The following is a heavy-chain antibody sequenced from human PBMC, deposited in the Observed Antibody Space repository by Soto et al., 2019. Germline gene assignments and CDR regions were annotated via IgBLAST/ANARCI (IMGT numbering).Heavy chain of an antibody. V-gene: IGHV4-59*01. CDR3: ARDHPHSYGVYYFDY. CDR2: IYSSGST. CDR1: RCSISSYY. J-gene: IGHJ4*02. Sequence: SETLSLTCTVSRCSISSYYWSWIRQPPGKGLEWIGYIYSSGSTHYNPSLQSRVTISADTSKNQVSLKVNSVTAADTAVYYCARDHPHSYGVYYFDYWGQGTPVTVSS. D-gene: IGHD5-18*01.